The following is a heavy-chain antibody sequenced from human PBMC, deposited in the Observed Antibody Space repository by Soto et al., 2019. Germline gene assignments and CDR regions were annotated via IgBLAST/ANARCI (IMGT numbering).Heavy chain of an antibody. CDR3: ASPYYDFWSGYSYYYYYYGMDV. Sequence: EVQLMESGGGLVQPGGSLRLSCAASGFTFSSYEMNWVRQAPGKGLEWVSYISSSGSTIYYADSVKGRFTISRDNAKNSLYLQMNSLRAEDTAVYYCASPYYDFWSGYSYYYYYYGMDVWGQGTTVTVSS. CDR1: GFTFSSYE. D-gene: IGHD3-3*01. CDR2: ISSSGSTI. J-gene: IGHJ6*02. V-gene: IGHV3-48*03.